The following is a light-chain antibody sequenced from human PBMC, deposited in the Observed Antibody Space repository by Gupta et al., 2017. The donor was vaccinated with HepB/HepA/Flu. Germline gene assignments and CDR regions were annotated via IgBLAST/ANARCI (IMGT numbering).Light chain of an antibody. J-gene: IGKJ1*01. Sequence: VLTQSPGTLSLSPGERATLSCRASQSVSSNYLAWYQQKPGQAPRLLIYGASSRATGIPDRFSGSGSGTDFTLIISRLEPEEFAVYYCQQFGSSRKFGQGTKVEIK. CDR1: QSVSSNY. V-gene: IGKV3-20*01. CDR2: GAS. CDR3: QQFGSSRK.